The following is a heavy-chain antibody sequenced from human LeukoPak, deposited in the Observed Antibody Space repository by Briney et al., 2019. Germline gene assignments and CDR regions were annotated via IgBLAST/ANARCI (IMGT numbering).Heavy chain of an antibody. Sequence: SQTLSLTCTVSGGSISSGGYYWSWIRPHPGKGLEWIGYIYYSGSTYYNPSLKSRVTISVDTSKNQFSLKLSSVTAADTAVYYCASDLGGIAAAGDAFDIWGQGTMVTVSS. CDR3: ASDLGGIAAAGDAFDI. CDR1: GGSISSGGYY. D-gene: IGHD6-13*01. J-gene: IGHJ3*02. V-gene: IGHV4-31*03. CDR2: IYYSGST.